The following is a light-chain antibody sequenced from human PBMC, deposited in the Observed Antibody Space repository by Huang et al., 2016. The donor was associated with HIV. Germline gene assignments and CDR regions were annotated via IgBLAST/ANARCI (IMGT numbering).Light chain of an antibody. V-gene: IGKV3-11*01. CDR1: QSVSNY. J-gene: IGKJ4*01. CDR3: QQRSNWPLT. Sequence: EIVLTQSPATLSLSPGERATLSCRDSQSVSNYLGWYQQKPGQAPRLLIYDASNRATGIPVRFSGRGSGTDFTLTISSLEPEDFAVYYCQQRSNWPLTFGGGTKVQIK. CDR2: DAS.